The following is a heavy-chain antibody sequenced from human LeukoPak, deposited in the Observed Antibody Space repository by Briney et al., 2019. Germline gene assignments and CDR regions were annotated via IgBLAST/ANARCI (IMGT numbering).Heavy chain of an antibody. CDR2: INWNGGST. J-gene: IGHJ6*03. D-gene: IGHD2-21*01. CDR3: ARRLAGYYMDV. CDR1: GFTFDDYG. Sequence: GGSLRLSCAASGFTFDDYGMSWVRQAPGKGLEWVSGINWNGGSTGYADSVKGRFTISRDNAKHSLYLQMNSLRAEDTALYYCARRLAGYYMDVWGKGTTVTVSS. V-gene: IGHV3-20*04.